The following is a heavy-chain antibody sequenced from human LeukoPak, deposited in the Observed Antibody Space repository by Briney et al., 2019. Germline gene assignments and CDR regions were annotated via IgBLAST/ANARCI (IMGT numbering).Heavy chain of an antibody. CDR2: ISGSGGTT. V-gene: IGHV3-23*01. J-gene: IGHJ4*02. CDR3: AKDRGY. Sequence: GGSLTLSCAASGLTFSSFPMTGRRQAPGEGREWVSPISGSGGTTYYADSVKGRVTISRDNSKHTLYLQMNSLTVEDTAVYYCAKDRGYWGQGTLVADSS. CDR1: GLTFSSFP.